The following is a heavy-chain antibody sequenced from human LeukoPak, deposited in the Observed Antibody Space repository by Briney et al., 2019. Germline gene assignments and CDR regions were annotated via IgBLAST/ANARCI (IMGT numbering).Heavy chain of an antibody. CDR2: ISYDGSNK. CDR3: ASGQDHYDSSGYYVY. V-gene: IGHV3-30-3*01. CDR1: GFTFSSYA. D-gene: IGHD3-22*01. J-gene: IGHJ4*02. Sequence: GGSLRLSCAASGFTFSSYAMHWVRQAPGKGLEWVAVISYDGSNKYYADSVKGRFTISRDNSKNTLYLQMNSLRAEDTAVYYCASGQDHYDSSGYYVYWGQGTLVTVSS.